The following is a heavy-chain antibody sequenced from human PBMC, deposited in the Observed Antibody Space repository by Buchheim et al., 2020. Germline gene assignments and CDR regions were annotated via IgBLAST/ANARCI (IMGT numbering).Heavy chain of an antibody. V-gene: IGHV5-51*01. D-gene: IGHD3-10*01. J-gene: IGHJ4*02. Sequence: EVQLVQSGAEVKKPGESLKISCKGSGYSFTSYWIGWVRQMPGKGLEWMGIIYPGDSDTRYSPSFQGQVTISADKSISTAYPKWSSLKASDTAMYYCARTVPITMVQGVITYYFDYWGQGTL. CDR2: IYPGDSDT. CDR1: GYSFTSYW. CDR3: ARTVPITMVQGVITYYFDY.